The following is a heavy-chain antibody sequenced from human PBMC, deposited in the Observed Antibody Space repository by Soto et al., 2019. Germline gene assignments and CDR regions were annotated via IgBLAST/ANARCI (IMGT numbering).Heavy chain of an antibody. V-gene: IGHV4-31*03. J-gene: IGHJ3*02. D-gene: IGHD3-10*01. CDR2: ISYSGST. CDR1: GGSISSGAYY. Sequence: PSETLSLTCTVSGGSISSGAYYWSWIRQHPGKGLEWLGYISYSGSTYYNPSLKSRVTISVDTSKNQFSLKLSSVTAADTAVYYCARDNYHNLPPFGASDIWSQGTMVTVSS. CDR3: ARDNYHNLPPFGASDI.